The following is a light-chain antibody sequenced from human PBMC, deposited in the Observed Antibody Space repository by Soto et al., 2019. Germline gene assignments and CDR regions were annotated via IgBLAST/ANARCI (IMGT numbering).Light chain of an antibody. Sequence: QSVLTQPPSVSGAPGQRVTISCTGSSSNIGAGYDVHWYQQLPGTAPKLVIFRNNNRPSGVPDRFSGSESGTSASLAITGLQAEDEADYYCQSFETSLSVGVFGGGTKLTVL. CDR2: RNN. V-gene: IGLV1-40*01. CDR1: SSNIGAGYD. CDR3: QSFETSLSVGV. J-gene: IGLJ3*02.